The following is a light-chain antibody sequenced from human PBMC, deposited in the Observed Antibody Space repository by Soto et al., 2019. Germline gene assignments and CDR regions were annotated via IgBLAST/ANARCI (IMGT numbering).Light chain of an antibody. Sequence: EIVLTQSPGTLSLSPGERATLSCRASQSVRSSYLAWNQQKPGKAPRLLIYGASRRATGIPERFSGNGSGTDFTLTISRLEPEDFAVYYCQQYGSSPPTWTFGQGTKVDIK. CDR3: QQYGSSPPTWT. V-gene: IGKV3-20*01. CDR2: GAS. J-gene: IGKJ1*01. CDR1: QSVRSSY.